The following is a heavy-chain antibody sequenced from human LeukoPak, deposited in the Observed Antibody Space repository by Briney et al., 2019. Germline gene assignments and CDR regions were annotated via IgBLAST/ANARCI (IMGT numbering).Heavy chain of an antibody. J-gene: IGHJ3*02. CDR3: ARGQGLKGAFDI. Sequence: PGGSLRLSCAASGFTFSNYGMHWVRQAPGKGLEWVAVMSYDGSIEYHADSVKGRFTISRDNSKNTLYLQMNSLRAEDTAVYYCARGQGLKGAFDIWGQGTVVTVSS. CDR1: GFTFSNYG. V-gene: IGHV3-30*19. CDR2: MSYDGSIE.